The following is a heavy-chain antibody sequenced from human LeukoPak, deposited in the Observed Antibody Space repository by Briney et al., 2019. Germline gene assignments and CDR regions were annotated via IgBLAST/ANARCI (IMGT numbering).Heavy chain of an antibody. J-gene: IGHJ4*02. Sequence: GGSLRLSCAASGFTFSDYWMSWVRQAPGKGLEWVANIKEDGSEKYYVDSVKGRFTISRDNAKNSLYLQMNSLRVEDTAVHYCARGYCSGGRCYSSPDYWGQGTLVTVSS. D-gene: IGHD2-15*01. CDR2: IKEDGSEK. V-gene: IGHV3-7*01. CDR3: ARGYCSGGRCYSSPDY. CDR1: GFTFSDYW.